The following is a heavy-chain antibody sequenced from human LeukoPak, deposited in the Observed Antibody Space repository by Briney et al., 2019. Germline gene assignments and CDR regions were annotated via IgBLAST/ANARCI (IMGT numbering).Heavy chain of an antibody. CDR3: ARNSRLGDLSLGILDY. CDR2: IRQDGSDK. J-gene: IGHJ4*02. CDR1: GFTFSSYW. V-gene: IGHV3-7*01. Sequence: PGGSLRLSCAASGFTFSSYWMSWVRQAPGKGLEWVANIRQDGSDKYYVDSLKGRFTISRDNAKNSLYLQMKSLSAEDTAVYYCARNSRLGDLSLGILDYWGQGSLVTVSS. D-gene: IGHD3-16*02.